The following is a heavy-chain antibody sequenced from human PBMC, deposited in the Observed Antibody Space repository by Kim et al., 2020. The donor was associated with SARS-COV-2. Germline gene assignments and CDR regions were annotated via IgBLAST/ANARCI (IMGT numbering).Heavy chain of an antibody. J-gene: IGHJ4*02. V-gene: IGHV3-53*01. CDR3: ARDPIPTGR. Sequence: GSTYDADSVKGRFTISRDNSKNTLYLQMNSLRAEDTAVYYCARDPIPTGRWGQGTLVTVSS. CDR2: GST. D-gene: IGHD4-17*01.